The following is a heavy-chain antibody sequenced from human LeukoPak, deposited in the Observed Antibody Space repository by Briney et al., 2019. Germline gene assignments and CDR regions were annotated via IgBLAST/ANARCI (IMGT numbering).Heavy chain of an antibody. V-gene: IGHV1-69*04. CDR2: IIPILGIA. Sequence: SVKVSCKASGGTFSSYAISWVRQAPGQGLEWMGRIIPILGIANYAQKFQGRVTITADKSTSTAYMELSSLRSEDTAVYYCARDWEGVGYYYGMDVWGQGTTVTVS. J-gene: IGHJ6*02. CDR1: GGTFSSYA. CDR3: ARDWEGVGYYYGMDV. D-gene: IGHD1-26*01.